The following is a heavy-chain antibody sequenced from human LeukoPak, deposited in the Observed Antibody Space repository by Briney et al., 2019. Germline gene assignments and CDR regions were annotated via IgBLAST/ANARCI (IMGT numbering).Heavy chain of an antibody. CDR3: VRRSNTHWGLVS. CDR2: IYSGGNT. D-gene: IGHD7-27*01. CDR1: GFTFSSYA. Sequence: GGSLRPSCAASGFTFSSYAMTWVRQAPGKGLEWVSVIYSGGNTYYADSVKGRFTFSRDNSRNTLYLQMNSLRAEDTAIYYCVRRSNTHWGLVSWGEGTLVTVSS. V-gene: IGHV3-23*03. J-gene: IGHJ5*02.